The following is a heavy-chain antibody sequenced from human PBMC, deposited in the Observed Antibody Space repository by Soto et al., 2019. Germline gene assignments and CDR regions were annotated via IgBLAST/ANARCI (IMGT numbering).Heavy chain of an antibody. D-gene: IGHD6-6*01. V-gene: IGHV1-3*01. CDR1: GYTFTSYA. J-gene: IGHJ4*02. CDR2: INAGNGNT. Sequence: EASVKVSCKASGYTFTSYAMHWVRQAPGQRLEWMGWINAGNGNTKYSQKFQGRVTITRDASASTAYMELSSLRSEDTALYYCATEWSSSATEFDFWGQGALVTVSS. CDR3: ATEWSSSATEFDF.